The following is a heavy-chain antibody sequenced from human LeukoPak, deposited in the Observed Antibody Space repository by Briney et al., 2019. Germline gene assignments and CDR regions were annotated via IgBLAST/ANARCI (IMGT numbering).Heavy chain of an antibody. J-gene: IGHJ3*02. D-gene: IGHD3-22*01. Sequence: PGGSLRLSCAASGFTFSSYAMSWVRQAPGKGLEWVAVISYDGSNKYYADSVKGRFTISRDNSKNTLYLQMNSLRAEDTAVYYCAKDTAYYYDSSDLGDAFDIWGQGTMVTVSS. V-gene: IGHV3-30*18. CDR1: GFTFSSYA. CDR3: AKDTAYYYDSSDLGDAFDI. CDR2: ISYDGSNK.